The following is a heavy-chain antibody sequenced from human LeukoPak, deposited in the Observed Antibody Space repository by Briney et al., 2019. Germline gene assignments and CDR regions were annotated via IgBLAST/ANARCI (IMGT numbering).Heavy chain of an antibody. Sequence: ASVKVSCKASGYTFTGYYMHWVRQAPGQGLEWMGWISAYNGNTNYAQKLQGRVTMTTDTSTSTAYMELRSLRSDDTAVYYCAREGRYSYGTGSVYWGQGTLVTASS. CDR1: GYTFTGYY. J-gene: IGHJ4*02. D-gene: IGHD5-18*01. CDR3: AREGRYSYGTGSVY. V-gene: IGHV1-18*04. CDR2: ISAYNGNT.